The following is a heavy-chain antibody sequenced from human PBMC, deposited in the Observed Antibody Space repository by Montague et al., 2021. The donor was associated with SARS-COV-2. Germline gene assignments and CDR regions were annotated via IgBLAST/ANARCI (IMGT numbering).Heavy chain of an antibody. CDR3: ARGVYYDGSGYYSFDY. CDR1: GDSVSSYSAA. D-gene: IGHD3-22*01. J-gene: IGHJ4*02. CDR2: TYYRSKWYN. V-gene: IGHV6-1*01. Sequence: CAISGDSVSSYSAARNWIRQTPAIGPEWLGRTYYRSKWYNDYALSVKSRITINPDTSKNHFSLQLNSVTPEDTAIYYCARGVYYDGSGYYSFDYWGQGTLVTVSS.